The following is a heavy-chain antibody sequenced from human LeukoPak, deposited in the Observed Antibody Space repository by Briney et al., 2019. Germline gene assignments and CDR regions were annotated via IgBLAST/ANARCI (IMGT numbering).Heavy chain of an antibody. V-gene: IGHV3-30*04. CDR3: ARAVAGLEWAFDI. Sequence: GGSLRLSCAASGFTFSSYAMHWVRQAPGKGLEWVAVISYDGSNKYYADSVKGRFTISRDNSKNTLYLQMNSLRAEDTAVYYCARAVAGLEWAFDIWGQGTMVTVSS. D-gene: IGHD6-19*01. J-gene: IGHJ3*02. CDR1: GFTFSSYA. CDR2: ISYDGSNK.